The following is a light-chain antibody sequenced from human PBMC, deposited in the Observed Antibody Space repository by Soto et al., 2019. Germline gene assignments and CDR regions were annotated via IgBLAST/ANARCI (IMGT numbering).Light chain of an antibody. V-gene: IGLV7-43*01. J-gene: IGLJ2*01. CDR3: LLYYGGAHLV. CDR2: TTN. CDR1: TGAVTSDNY. Sequence: QAVATQEPSLTVSPGGTVTLTCASSTGAVTSDNYPSWFQQQPGQAPRTLIYTTNSRHSWTPARFSGSLLGGKAALTLSGVQYEDEADYYCLLYYGGAHLVFGGGTKVTVL.